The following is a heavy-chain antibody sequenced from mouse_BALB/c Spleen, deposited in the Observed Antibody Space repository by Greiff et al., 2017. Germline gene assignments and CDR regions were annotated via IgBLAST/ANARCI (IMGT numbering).Heavy chain of an antibody. V-gene: IGHV5-9-4*01. CDR1: GFTFSSYA. J-gene: IGHJ3*01. CDR2: ISSGGSYT. D-gene: IGHD2-12*01. CDR3: AWLRRGGFAY. Sequence: EVKLMESGGGLVKPGGSLKLSCAASGFTFSSYAMSWVRQSPEKRLEWVAEISSGGSYTYYPDTVTGRFTISRDNAKNTLYLEMSSLRSEDTAMYYCAWLRRGGFAYWGQGTLVTVSA.